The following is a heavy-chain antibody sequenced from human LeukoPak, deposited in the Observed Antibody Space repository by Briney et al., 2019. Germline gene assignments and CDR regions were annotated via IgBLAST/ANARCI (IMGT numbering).Heavy chain of an antibody. CDR2: IYDSGST. D-gene: IGHD3-10*01. Sequence: PSETLSLTCTVSGGSISGSYWSWIRQPPGKGLEWIGYIYDSGSTNYNPSLKSRVTISVDTSKNQFSLKLSSVTAADTAVYYCARGEDYYGSGSSNWFDPWGQGTLVTVSS. J-gene: IGHJ5*02. CDR1: GGSISGSY. CDR3: ARGEDYYGSGSSNWFDP. V-gene: IGHV4-59*01.